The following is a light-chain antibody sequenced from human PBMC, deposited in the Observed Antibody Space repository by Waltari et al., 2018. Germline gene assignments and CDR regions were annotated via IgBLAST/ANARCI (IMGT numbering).Light chain of an antibody. Sequence: DIQMTQSPSSLSASVGDTVTITCRARQSISDWLAWYQQKPGKAPILLIYKASILKSGVPSRFSGSGSGTQVTLTISSLQPGDFATYFCQQYNTYTSFGQGTKLEIK. CDR2: KAS. V-gene: IGKV1-5*03. CDR3: QQYNTYTS. CDR1: QSISDW. J-gene: IGKJ2*01.